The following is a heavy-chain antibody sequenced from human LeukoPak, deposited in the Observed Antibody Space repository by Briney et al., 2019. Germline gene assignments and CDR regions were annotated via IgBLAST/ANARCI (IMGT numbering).Heavy chain of an antibody. CDR2: ISSSSKTI. D-gene: IGHD2-15*01. J-gene: IGHJ4*02. V-gene: IGHV3-48*01. Sequence: QPGGSLRLSCAASGFTFSSYSMNWVRQAPGKGLEWVSYISSSSKTIYYADSVKGRFTISRDNAKNSLYLQMSSLRAEDTAVYYCVRDDRGVVVFDYWGQGALVTVSS. CDR3: VRDDRGVVVFDY. CDR1: GFTFSSYS.